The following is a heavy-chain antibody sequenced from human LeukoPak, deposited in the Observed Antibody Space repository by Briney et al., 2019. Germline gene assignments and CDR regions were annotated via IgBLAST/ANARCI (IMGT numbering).Heavy chain of an antibody. Sequence: GGSLRLSCAASGFTFSSYEMNWVRQAPGKGLEWVSYISSSGSTIYYADSVKGRFTISRDNAKNSLYLQMNSLRAEDTAVYYCAKDEGQHSSGWYYSCWGQGTLVTVSS. D-gene: IGHD6-19*01. J-gene: IGHJ4*02. CDR1: GFTFSSYE. CDR2: ISSSGSTI. CDR3: AKDEGQHSSGWYYSC. V-gene: IGHV3-48*03.